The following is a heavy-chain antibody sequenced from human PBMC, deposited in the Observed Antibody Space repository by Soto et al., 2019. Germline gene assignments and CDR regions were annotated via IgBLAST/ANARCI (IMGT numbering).Heavy chain of an antibody. CDR2: ISYSGST. D-gene: IGHD6-13*01. Sequence: PSETLSLTCTVSGGSISSSSYYWGWIRQPPGKGLEWIGNISYSGSTYYNPSLKSRVTISVDTSKNQFSLKLSSVTAADTAVYYCARSLYSSSWYGDYWGQGTLVTVSS. V-gene: IGHV4-39*07. CDR3: ARSLYSSSWYGDY. J-gene: IGHJ4*02. CDR1: GGSISSSSYY.